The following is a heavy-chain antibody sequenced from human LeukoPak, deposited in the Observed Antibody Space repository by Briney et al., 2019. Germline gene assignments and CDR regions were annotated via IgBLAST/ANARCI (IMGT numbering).Heavy chain of an antibody. D-gene: IGHD6-6*01. CDR3: AKAYSSSGGYFYYMDV. J-gene: IGHJ6*03. Sequence: PGGSLRLSCAASGFTFSSYAMSWVRQAPGKWLEWVSAISGRGGSTYYADSVKGPLTISRDTSKNTLYLQMNSLKAEDTAIYYCAKAYSSSGGYFYYMDVWGKGTTVTVSS. CDR1: GFTFSSYA. V-gene: IGHV3-23*01. CDR2: ISGRGGST.